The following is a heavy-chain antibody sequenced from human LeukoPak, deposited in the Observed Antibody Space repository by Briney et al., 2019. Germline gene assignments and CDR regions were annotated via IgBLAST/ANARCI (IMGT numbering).Heavy chain of an antibody. CDR2: LYSGGGA. Sequence: PGGSLRLSCAASGFSVNANYMTWVRQAPGKGPEWVSVLYSGGGAYYADSVKDRFTISRDYSQNTLLLQMNSLRAEDTALYYCANPSGGSDQTWSAFDIWGQGTMVTVSS. D-gene: IGHD1-26*01. J-gene: IGHJ3*02. CDR1: GFSVNANY. V-gene: IGHV3-66*01. CDR3: ANPSGGSDQTWSAFDI.